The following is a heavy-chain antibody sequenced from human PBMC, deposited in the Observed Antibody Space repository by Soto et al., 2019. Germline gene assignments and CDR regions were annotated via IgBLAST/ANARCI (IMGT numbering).Heavy chain of an antibody. CDR1: GFTFSSYW. J-gene: IGHJ6*02. D-gene: IGHD6-19*01. CDR2: IKQDGSEK. CDR3: ARDRSSSGWPPLVYYYYGMDV. Sequence: GSLRLSCAASGFTFSSYWMSWVRQAPGKGLEWVANIKQDGSEKYYVDSVKGRFTISRDNAKNSLYLQMNSLRAEDTAVYYCARDRSSSGWPPLVYYYYGMDVWGQGTTVTVSS. V-gene: IGHV3-7*03.